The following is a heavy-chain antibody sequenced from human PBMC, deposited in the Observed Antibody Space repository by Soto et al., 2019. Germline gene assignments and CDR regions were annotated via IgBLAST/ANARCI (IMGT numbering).Heavy chain of an antibody. V-gene: IGHV4-59*08. Sequence: SETLSLTCTVSGGSISSYYWSWIRQPPGKGLEWIGYIYYSGSTNYNPSLKSRVTISVDTSKNQFSLKLSSVTAADTAVYYCARHKDYIWGSYRTYFDYWGQGTLVTVSS. D-gene: IGHD3-16*02. CDR1: GGSISSYY. CDR2: IYYSGST. CDR3: ARHKDYIWGSYRTYFDY. J-gene: IGHJ4*02.